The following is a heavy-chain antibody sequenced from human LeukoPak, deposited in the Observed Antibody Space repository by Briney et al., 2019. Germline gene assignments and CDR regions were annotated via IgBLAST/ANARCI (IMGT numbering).Heavy chain of an antibody. Sequence: GGSLRLSCAASGFTVSSNYMSWVRQAPGKGLEWVSVIYSGGSTYYADSVKGRFTISRDNSKNTLYLQMNSLRAEDTAVYYCARRAGTTQTFDYWGQGTLVTVSS. CDR1: GFTVSSNY. J-gene: IGHJ4*02. CDR3: ARRAGTTQTFDY. CDR2: IYSGGST. D-gene: IGHD1-1*01. V-gene: IGHV3-53*01.